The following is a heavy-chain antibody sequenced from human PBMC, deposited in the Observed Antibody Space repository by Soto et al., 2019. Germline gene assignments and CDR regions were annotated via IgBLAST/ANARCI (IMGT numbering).Heavy chain of an antibody. CDR3: ARQNNDCLTGYYAYYGMDV. J-gene: IGHJ6*02. V-gene: IGHV5-51*01. CDR2: IYPGDSDT. CDR1: GYSFSTYW. Sequence: PGESLKISCRCSGYSFSTYWIAWVRQMPGKGLEWMGIIYPGDSDTRYSPSFQGQVTISADTSSSTAYLQLSSLKASDTAVYFCARQNNDCLTGYYAYYGMDVWGPGTTVTVSS. D-gene: IGHD3-9*01.